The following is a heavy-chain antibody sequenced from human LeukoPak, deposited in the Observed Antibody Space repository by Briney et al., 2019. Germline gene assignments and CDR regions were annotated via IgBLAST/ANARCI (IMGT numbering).Heavy chain of an antibody. CDR3: ARRTMVRRKYYYYYMDV. V-gene: IGHV4-39*07. CDR1: SGSISSSSYS. Sequence: SETLSLTCTVSSGSISSSSYSWSWIRQPPGKGLEWIGETNHSGSINYNPSLKSRVTISVDTSKNQFSLKLSSVTAADTAVYYCARRTMVRRKYYYYYMDVWGKGTTVTISS. D-gene: IGHD3-10*01. CDR2: TNHSGSI. J-gene: IGHJ6*03.